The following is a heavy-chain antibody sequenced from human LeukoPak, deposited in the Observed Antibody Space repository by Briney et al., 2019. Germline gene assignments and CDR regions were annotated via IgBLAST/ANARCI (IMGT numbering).Heavy chain of an antibody. CDR3: AKDRGYTSGSYFFDY. CDR1: GFTFSSYA. J-gene: IGHJ4*02. D-gene: IGHD6-19*01. CDR2: ISGSGGTT. Sequence: PGGSLRLSCASSGFTFSSYAMTWVRQAPGKGLDWVSAISGSGGTTYYADSVKGRFIISRNNSKNTLYLQMNSLRAEDTAVYYCAKDRGYTSGSYFFDYWGQGTLVTVSS. V-gene: IGHV3-23*01.